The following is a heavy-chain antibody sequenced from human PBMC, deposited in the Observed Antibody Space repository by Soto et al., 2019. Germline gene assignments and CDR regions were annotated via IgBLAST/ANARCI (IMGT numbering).Heavy chain of an antibody. CDR1: GFTFSSHA. CDR2: ISGSGDST. Sequence: GGSLRLSCAASGFTFSSHAMNWVRQAPGKGLEWVSTISGSGDSTYYADSVKGRFTISRDSSKNTLYLQMNSLRAEDSAVYYCAKGSSFNYYYGMDVWGQGTTVTVSS. V-gene: IGHV3-23*01. D-gene: IGHD6-6*01. J-gene: IGHJ6*02. CDR3: AKGSSFNYYYGMDV.